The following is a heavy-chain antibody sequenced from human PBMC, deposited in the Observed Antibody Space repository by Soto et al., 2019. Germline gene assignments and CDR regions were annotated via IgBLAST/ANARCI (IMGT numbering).Heavy chain of an antibody. CDR3: ARDDGWLILDY. J-gene: IGHJ4*02. D-gene: IGHD6-19*01. CDR2: ITRSSSYI. V-gene: IGHV3-21*06. Sequence: EVQLVESGGGPVKPGGSLRLSCAASGFAFNTYSMNWVRQAPGKGLEWVAFITRSSSYIYYADSVRGRFTLSRDNAKNSLYLQMNSLRAEDTAIYDCARDDGWLILDYWGQGTLVTVSS. CDR1: GFAFNTYS.